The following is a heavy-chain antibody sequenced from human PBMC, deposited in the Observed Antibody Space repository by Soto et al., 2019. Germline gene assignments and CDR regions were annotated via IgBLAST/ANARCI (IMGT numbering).Heavy chain of an antibody. CDR3: ARVRDSRDDCCFYSGMNV. Sequence: EVQLVESGGGLVQPGGSLRLSCAASGFTFGTYSMNWVRQAPGKGLEWLADISSSSGTIYYAASVEGRFTISRDNAKNSLYLQMNSLRDEDTAVYYCARVRDSRDDCCFYSGMNVWGQGTTVTVSS. V-gene: IGHV3-48*02. J-gene: IGHJ6*02. D-gene: IGHD5-12*01. CDR1: GFTFGTYS. CDR2: ISSSSGTI.